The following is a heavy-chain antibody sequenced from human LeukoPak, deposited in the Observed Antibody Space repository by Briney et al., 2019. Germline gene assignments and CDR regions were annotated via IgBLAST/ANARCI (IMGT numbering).Heavy chain of an antibody. CDR3: ARGFWNYYDSSGYSPYMDV. Sequence: ASVKVSCKASGYTFISYGINWVRQATGQGLEWMGWMNPNSGNTGYAQKFQGRVTMTRNTSISTAYMELSSLRSEDTAVYYCARGFWNYYDSSGYSPYMDVWGKGTTVTISS. CDR1: GYTFISYG. D-gene: IGHD3-22*01. CDR2: MNPNSGNT. V-gene: IGHV1-8*02. J-gene: IGHJ6*03.